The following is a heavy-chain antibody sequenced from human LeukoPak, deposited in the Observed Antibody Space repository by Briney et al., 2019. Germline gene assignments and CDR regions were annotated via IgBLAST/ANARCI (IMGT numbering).Heavy chain of an antibody. CDR3: ARPVSPLHPNAFDI. CDR1: GFTFSSYA. V-gene: IGHV3-30*04. J-gene: IGHJ3*02. Sequence: GGSLRLSCAASGFTFSSYAMHWVRQAPGKGLEWVAVISYDGSNKYYADSVKGRFTISRDNAKNSLYLQMNSLRAEDTALYYCARPVSPLHPNAFDIWGQGTMVTVSS. CDR2: ISYDGSNK.